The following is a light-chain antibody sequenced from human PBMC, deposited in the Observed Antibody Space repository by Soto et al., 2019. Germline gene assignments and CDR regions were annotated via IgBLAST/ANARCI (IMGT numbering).Light chain of an antibody. Sequence: DIPLTQSPSFLSASVGDRVTITCRASQGIDSYLTWYQQKPGKAPKLLIYAASTLQSGVPSRFGGSGSGTEFTLTISSLQPEDFATYYCQQLKTYPITFGPGTKVDIK. J-gene: IGKJ3*01. V-gene: IGKV1-9*01. CDR1: QGIDSY. CDR2: AAS. CDR3: QQLKTYPIT.